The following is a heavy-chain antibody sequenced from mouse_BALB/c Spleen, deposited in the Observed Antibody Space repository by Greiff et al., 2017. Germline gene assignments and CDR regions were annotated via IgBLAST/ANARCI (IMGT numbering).Heavy chain of an antibody. CDR1: GFTFSSYT. J-gene: IGHJ2*01. D-gene: IGHD1-1*01. Sequence: DVHLVESGGGLVQPGGSLKLSCAASGFTFSSYTMSWVRQTPEKRLEWVAYISNGGGSTYYPDTVKGRFTISRDNAKNTLYLQMSSLKSEDTAMYYCARLYGSRAYYFDYWGQGTTLTVSS. CDR2: ISNGGGST. CDR3: ARLYGSRAYYFDY. V-gene: IGHV5-12-2*01.